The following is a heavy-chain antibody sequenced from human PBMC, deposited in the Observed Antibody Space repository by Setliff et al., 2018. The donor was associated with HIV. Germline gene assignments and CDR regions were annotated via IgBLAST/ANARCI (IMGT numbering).Heavy chain of an antibody. Sequence: ASVKVSCKASGYTFTGYYMHWVRQAPGQGLEWMGRINPNSGGTNCAQKFPGRVTMTRDTSISTAYMELSRLKSDDTAVYYCARDVRDGFEEWFSTLDDGMDVWGQGTTVTVSS. CDR2: INPNSGGT. J-gene: IGHJ6*02. CDR3: ARDVRDGFEEWFSTLDDGMDV. V-gene: IGHV1-2*06. CDR1: GYTFTGYY. D-gene: IGHD3-3*01.